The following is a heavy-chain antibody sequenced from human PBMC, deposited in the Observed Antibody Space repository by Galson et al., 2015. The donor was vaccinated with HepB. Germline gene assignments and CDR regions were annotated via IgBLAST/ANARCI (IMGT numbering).Heavy chain of an antibody. CDR2: ISGSGGST. V-gene: IGHV3-23*01. Sequence: SLRLSCAASGFTFSSYAMGWVRQAPGKGLEWVSAISGSGGSTYYADSVKGRFTISRDNSKNTLYLQMNSLRAEDTAVYYCAKDRRNKTCSGGSCFHYYYYYMDVWGKGTTVTVSS. J-gene: IGHJ6*03. CDR3: AKDRRNKTCSGGSCFHYYYYYMDV. CDR1: GFTFSSYA. D-gene: IGHD2-15*01.